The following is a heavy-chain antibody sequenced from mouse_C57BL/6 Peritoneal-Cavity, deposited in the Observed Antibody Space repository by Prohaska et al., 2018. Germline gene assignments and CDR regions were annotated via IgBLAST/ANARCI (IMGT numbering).Heavy chain of an antibody. CDR1: GYTFTSYW. CDR3: ARDTTVVARY. CDR2: IDPSDSYT. J-gene: IGHJ2*01. D-gene: IGHD1-1*01. Sequence: QVQLQQPGAELVKPGASVKLSCKASGYTFTSYWMQWVKQRPGQGLEWIGEIDPSDSYTNYNQKFKGKARLIVDTSSSTAYMQLSSLTSEDSAVYYCARDTTVVARYWGQGTTLTVSS. V-gene: IGHV1-50*01.